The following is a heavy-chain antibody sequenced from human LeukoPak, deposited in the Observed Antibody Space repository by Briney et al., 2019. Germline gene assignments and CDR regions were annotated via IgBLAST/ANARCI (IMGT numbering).Heavy chain of an antibody. V-gene: IGHV3-9*01. CDR1: GFIFDDFA. CDR3: ARGDYHGSGGHADY. Sequence: PGRSLTLSCAASGFIFDDFAMHWVRQAPGKGLEWVAGITWNSIRVDYADSVRGRFTVSRDNAINSLYLQVNSLIDEDTAVYYCARGDYHGSGGHADYWGQGTLVTVSS. CDR2: ITWNSIRV. J-gene: IGHJ4*02. D-gene: IGHD3-10*01.